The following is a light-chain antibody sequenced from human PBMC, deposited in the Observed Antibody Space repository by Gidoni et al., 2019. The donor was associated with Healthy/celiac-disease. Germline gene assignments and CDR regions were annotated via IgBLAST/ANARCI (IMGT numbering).Light chain of an antibody. CDR2: WTS. J-gene: IGKJ4*01. V-gene: IGKV4-1*01. CDR3: QQYYRTPLT. CDR1: QSVLYSSNNKNY. Sequence: DIVMTQSPDSIAVSLGERATINCKSSQSVLYSSNNKNYLAWYQQKPGQPPKLLIYWTSNRESGVPDRFSGGGSETDYTLTISSLQAKDVTVYYCQQYYRTPLTFGGGTKVEIK.